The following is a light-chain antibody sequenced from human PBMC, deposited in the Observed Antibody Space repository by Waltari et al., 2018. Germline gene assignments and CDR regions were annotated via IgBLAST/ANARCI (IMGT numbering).Light chain of an antibody. Sequence: SSELTQDPAVSVALGQTVRITCQGDSLRRYYASWYQQRPGQAPILVLYGQDNRPSGIPDRFSGSTSGNTASLTITGAQAEDEADYYCLSRDTSSTRLFG. CDR3: LSRDTSSTRL. CDR2: GQD. CDR1: SLRRYY. V-gene: IGLV3-19*01. J-gene: IGLJ2*01.